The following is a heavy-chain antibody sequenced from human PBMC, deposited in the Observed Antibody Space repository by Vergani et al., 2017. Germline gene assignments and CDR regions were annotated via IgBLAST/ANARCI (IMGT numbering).Heavy chain of an antibody. CDR3: ARDSGGDAIDY. D-gene: IGHD3-10*01. CDR2: IYYSGST. J-gene: IGHJ4*02. Sequence: QVQLQESGPGLVKPSETLSLTCTVSGGSISSYYWSWIRQPPGKGLEWIGYIYYSGSTNYNPSLKSRVTISVDTSKNQFSLKLSSVTAADTAVYYCARDSGGDAIDYWGQGTLVTVSS. CDR1: GGSISSYY. V-gene: IGHV4-59*01.